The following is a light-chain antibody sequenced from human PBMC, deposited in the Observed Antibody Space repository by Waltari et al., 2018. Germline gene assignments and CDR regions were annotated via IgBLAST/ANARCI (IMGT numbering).Light chain of an antibody. J-gene: IGLJ1*01. V-gene: IGLV2-14*01. CDR3: SSFTTTNAPYV. CDR1: SSDVGGYNF. CDR2: EVS. Sequence: QSALTQPASVSGSPGQSIAISCTGTSSDVGGYNFVTWYQHHPGKAPKVMIYEVSNRPSGVSNRFSGSKSGTTASLTISGLQAEDEADYYCSSFTTTNAPYVFGAGTKVTVL.